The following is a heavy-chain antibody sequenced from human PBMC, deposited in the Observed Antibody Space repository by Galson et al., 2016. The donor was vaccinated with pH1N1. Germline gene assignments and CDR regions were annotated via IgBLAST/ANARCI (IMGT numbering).Heavy chain of an antibody. CDR1: GYSFTRYW. Sequence: QSGAEVKKPGESLKISCKASGYSFTRYWIAWVRQVPGKGLEWVGVVNPGGSTIRYSPPFQGQVTISSDNSSNTAYLQWISLKASDTATYYCARKYDFGDYRGDAFDIWGQGTMVIVSS. V-gene: IGHV5-51*03. D-gene: IGHD4-17*01. J-gene: IGHJ3*02. CDR3: ARKYDFGDYRGDAFDI. CDR2: VNPGGSTI.